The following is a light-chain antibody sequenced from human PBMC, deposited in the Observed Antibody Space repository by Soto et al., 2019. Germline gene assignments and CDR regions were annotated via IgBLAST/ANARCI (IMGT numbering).Light chain of an antibody. Sequence: QPVLTQSPSASASLGASVKLTGTLSSGHSSYAIAWHQQQPEKGPRYLMTLNSDGSHSKGDGIPDRFSGSSSGAERYLTIASLQSEDEADYYCQTWGTGFHVVFGGGTKLTVL. V-gene: IGLV4-69*01. CDR3: QTWGTGFHVV. CDR2: LNSDGSH. J-gene: IGLJ2*01. CDR1: SGHSSYA.